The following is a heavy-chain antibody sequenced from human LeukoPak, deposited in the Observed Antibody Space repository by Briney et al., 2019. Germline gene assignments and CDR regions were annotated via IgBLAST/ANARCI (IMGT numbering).Heavy chain of an antibody. V-gene: IGHV1-69*13. CDR3: ARAASRRENWFDP. J-gene: IGHJ5*02. CDR2: IIPIFGTA. CDR1: GGTFSSYA. D-gene: IGHD2-2*01. Sequence: ASVKVSCKASGGTFSSYAISWVRQAPGQGLEWMGGIIPIFGTANYAQKFQGRVTITADGSTSTAYMELSSLRSEDTAVYYCARAASRRENWFDPWGQGTLVTVSS.